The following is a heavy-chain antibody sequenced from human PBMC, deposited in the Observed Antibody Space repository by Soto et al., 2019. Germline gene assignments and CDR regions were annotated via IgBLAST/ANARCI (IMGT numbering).Heavy chain of an antibody. Sequence: EVRLVESGGGLVQPGGSLRLSCAASGFDFNFYTMHWVRQAPGKGLESVSAIHYNGNARYYADSVKGRFIVSSDNSKNTLWLQMGNLGPEGMGVYYCAREGEPGTADSWGLGTHVIVS. CDR2: IHYNGNAR. V-gene: IGHV3-64*07. CDR3: AREGEPGTADS. CDR1: GFDFNFYT. J-gene: IGHJ4*02. D-gene: IGHD1-1*01.